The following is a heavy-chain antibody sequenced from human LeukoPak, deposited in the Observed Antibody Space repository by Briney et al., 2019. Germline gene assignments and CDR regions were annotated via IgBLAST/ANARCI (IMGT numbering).Heavy chain of an antibody. D-gene: IGHD4-17*01. J-gene: IGHJ4*02. CDR1: GFTFSSYG. Sequence: GGSLRLSCAASGFTFSSYGMYWVRQAPGKGLEWVAVIWYDGSNKYYADSVKGRFTISRDNSKNTLYLQMNSPRAEDTAVYYCARGGSVSDYGDYAYWGQGTLVTVSS. CDR3: ARGGSVSDYGDYAY. V-gene: IGHV3-33*01. CDR2: IWYDGSNK.